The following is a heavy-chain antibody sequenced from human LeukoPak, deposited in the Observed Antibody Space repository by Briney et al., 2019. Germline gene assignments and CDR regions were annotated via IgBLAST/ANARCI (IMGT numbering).Heavy chain of an antibody. CDR1: GGTFSSYA. V-gene: IGHV1-69*04. CDR2: IIPILGIA. CDR3: ARGGDYSHFDY. Sequence: ASMKVSCKASGGTFSSYAISWVRQAPGQGLEWMGRIIPILGIANYAQKFQGRVTITADKSTSTAYMELSSLRSEDTAVYYCARGGDYSHFDYWGQGTLVTVSS. J-gene: IGHJ4*02. D-gene: IGHD2-15*01.